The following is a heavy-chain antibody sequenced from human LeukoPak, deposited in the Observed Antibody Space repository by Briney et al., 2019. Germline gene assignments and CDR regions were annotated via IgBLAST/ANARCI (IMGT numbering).Heavy chain of an antibody. CDR3: ARDARIVEATAVDY. J-gene: IGHJ4*02. CDR2: AHHSGIT. Sequence: PSETLSLTCNVSGDSVARGDDYWNWIRQPPGKGLEWIGYAHHSGITDYNPSLKSRVNISIDMSMNQFSLRLSSVTAADTAVYYCARDARIVEATAVDYWGQGTLVTVSS. V-gene: IGHV4-61*08. CDR1: GDSVARGDDY. D-gene: IGHD1-26*01.